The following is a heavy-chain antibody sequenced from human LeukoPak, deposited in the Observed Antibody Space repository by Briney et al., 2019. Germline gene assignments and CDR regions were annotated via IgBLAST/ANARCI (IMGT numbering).Heavy chain of an antibody. Sequence: ASVKVSCKASGYTFTDYYMHWVRQAPGQGLEWMGWIDPNSGDTNHAQNFQGRVTLTRDTSISTAYMELSSLRSDDSAVYYCAGEYCSGGSCRQGFDYWGQGTLVTVSS. V-gene: IGHV1-2*02. CDR1: GYTFTDYY. CDR2: IDPNSGDT. J-gene: IGHJ4*02. D-gene: IGHD2-15*01. CDR3: AGEYCSGGSCRQGFDY.